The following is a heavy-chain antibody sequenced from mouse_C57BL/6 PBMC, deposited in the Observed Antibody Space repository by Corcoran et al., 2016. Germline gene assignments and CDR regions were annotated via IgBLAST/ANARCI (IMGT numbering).Heavy chain of an antibody. CDR2: INTYSGVP. CDR1: GYTFTTYG. D-gene: IGHD1-1*01. J-gene: IGHJ1*03. Sequence: QIQLVQSGPELKKPGETVKISCKASGYTFTTYGMSWVKQAPGKGLKWMGWINTYSGVPTYADDFKGRFVFSLETSASTAYLQINNLKNEDTATYFCARSDGSSYFYWYFDVWGTGTTVTVSS. V-gene: IGHV9-3*01. CDR3: ARSDGSSYFYWYFDV.